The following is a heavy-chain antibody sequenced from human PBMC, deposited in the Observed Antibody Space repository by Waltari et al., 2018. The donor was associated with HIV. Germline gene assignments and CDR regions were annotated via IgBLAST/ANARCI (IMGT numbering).Heavy chain of an antibody. CDR2: IYHSGST. CDR1: GYSISSGYY. D-gene: IGHD6-6*01. J-gene: IGHJ4*02. CDR3: ATPRGSSSSVFDY. Sequence: QVQLQESGPGLVKPSETLSLTCAVPGYSISSGYYWGWIRQPPGKGLEWIGSIYHSGSTYYNPSLKSRVTISVDTSKNQFSLKLSSVTAADTAVYYCATPRGSSSSVFDYWGQGTLVTVSS. V-gene: IGHV4-38-2*01.